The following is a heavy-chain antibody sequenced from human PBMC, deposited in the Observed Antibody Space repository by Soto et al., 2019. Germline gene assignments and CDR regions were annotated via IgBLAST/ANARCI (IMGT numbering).Heavy chain of an antibody. J-gene: IGHJ6*04. V-gene: IGHV1-69*13. D-gene: IGHD3-3*01. CDR3: ACWPYYYFSGGETSDYSYGLAV. CDR1: GGTFSSYA. CDR2: IIPIFGTA. Sequence: GASVKVSCKASGGTFSSYAISWVRQAPGQGLEWMGGIIPIFGTANYAQKFQGRVTITADESTSTAYMELSSLRSEATAVYYCACWPYYYFSGGETSDYSYGLAVWGKGTSVPSPQ.